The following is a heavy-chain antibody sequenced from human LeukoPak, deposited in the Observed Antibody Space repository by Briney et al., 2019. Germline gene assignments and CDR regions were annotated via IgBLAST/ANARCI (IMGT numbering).Heavy chain of an antibody. Sequence: GGSLRLSCAASGFTFSSYWMSWVRQAPGKGLEGVANIKQDGSEKYYVDSVKGRFTISRDNAKNSLYLQMNSLRAGDTAVYYCVREGRSSRWDDWYFDLWGRGTLVTVSS. V-gene: IGHV3-7*01. CDR1: GFTFSSYW. CDR3: VREGRSSRWDDWYFDL. CDR2: IKQDGSEK. J-gene: IGHJ2*01. D-gene: IGHD6-13*01.